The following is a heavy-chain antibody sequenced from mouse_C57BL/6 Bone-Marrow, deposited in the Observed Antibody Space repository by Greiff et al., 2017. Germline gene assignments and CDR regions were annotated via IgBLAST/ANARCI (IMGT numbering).Heavy chain of an antibody. Sequence: DVKLVESGGDLVQPGGSLKLSCAASGFTFSSYGMSWVRQTPDTRLEWVATISSGGSYTSSPDSVKGRFTISRDNAKNTLYLQMSSLKSEDTAMYYCATLYYYGSSPFSFDYWGQGTTLTVSS. CDR2: ISSGGSYT. CDR3: ATLYYYGSSPFSFDY. CDR1: GFTFSSYG. J-gene: IGHJ2*01. D-gene: IGHD1-1*01. V-gene: IGHV5-6*02.